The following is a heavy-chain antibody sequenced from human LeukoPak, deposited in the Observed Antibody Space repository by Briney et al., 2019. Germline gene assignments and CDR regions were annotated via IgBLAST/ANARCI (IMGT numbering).Heavy chain of an antibody. D-gene: IGHD4-11*01. J-gene: IGHJ4*02. CDR3: AKDRVGGYSFFDY. CDR2: ISYDGSNK. CDR1: GFAFSSYG. Sequence: GRSLRLSCAASGFAFSSYGMHWVRQAPGKGLEWVAVISYDGSNKYYADSVKGRFTISRDNSKNTLYLQMNSLRAEDTAVYYCAKDRVGGYSFFDYWGQGTLVTVSS. V-gene: IGHV3-30*18.